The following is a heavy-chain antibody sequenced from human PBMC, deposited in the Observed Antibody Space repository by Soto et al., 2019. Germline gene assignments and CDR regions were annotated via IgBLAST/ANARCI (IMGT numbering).Heavy chain of an antibody. CDR2: IYTSGST. V-gene: IGHV4-4*07. CDR1: GGSISSYY. Sequence: ETLSLTCTVSGGSISSYYWTWIRQPAGKGLEWIGRIYTSGSTNYNPSLKSRVTMSVDTSKNQFSLKLSFVTAADTAVYYCARVGMVGTVLGSWFDPWGQGSLVTVSS. CDR3: ARVGMVGTVLGSWFDP. D-gene: IGHD6-19*01. J-gene: IGHJ5*02.